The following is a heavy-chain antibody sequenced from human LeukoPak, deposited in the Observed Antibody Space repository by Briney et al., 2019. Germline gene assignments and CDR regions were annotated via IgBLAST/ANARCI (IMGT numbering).Heavy chain of an antibody. J-gene: IGHJ4*02. CDR1: GFTVSSNY. Sequence: GGSLRLSCAASGFTVSSNYMSWVRQAPGKGLEWVSAISGSGGSTYYADSVKGRFTISGDNSKNTLYLQMNSLRAEDTAVYYCAKDRRTYSSSWGFFDYWGQGTLVTVSS. D-gene: IGHD6-6*01. CDR3: AKDRRTYSSSWGFFDY. V-gene: IGHV3-23*01. CDR2: ISGSGGST.